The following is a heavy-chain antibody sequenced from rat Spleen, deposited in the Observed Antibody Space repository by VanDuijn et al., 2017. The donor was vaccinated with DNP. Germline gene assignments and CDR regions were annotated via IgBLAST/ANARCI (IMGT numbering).Heavy chain of an antibody. J-gene: IGHJ2*01. CDR1: GFTFSNNW. D-gene: IGHD1-2*01. CDR2: INPEGSST. V-gene: IGHV5-35*01. CDR3: ATEGYSSYMLFDY. Sequence: EVQLVESGGGLVQPGRSLKLSCVVSGFTFSNNWLNWIRQAPGKGLEWVATINPEGSSTYYPDTVKGRFVISKDNAKNTGYLQMDSLRSEDTATYYCATEGYSSYMLFDYWGQGVMVTVSS.